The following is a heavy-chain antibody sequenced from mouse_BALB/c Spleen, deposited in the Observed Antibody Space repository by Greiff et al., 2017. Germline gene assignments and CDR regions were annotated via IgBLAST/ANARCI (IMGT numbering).Heavy chain of an antibody. CDR1: GYAFTNYL. V-gene: IGHV1-54*01. D-gene: IGHD1-1*01. CDR3: ARGVTTVVATSYFDY. CDR2: INPGSGGT. Sequence: QVQLQQSGAELVRPGTSVKVSCKASGYAFTNYLIEWVKQRPGQGLEWIGVINPGSGGTNYNEKFKGKATLTADKSSSTAYMQLSSLTSDDSAVYVCARGVTTVVATSYFDYWGQGTTLTVSS. J-gene: IGHJ2*01.